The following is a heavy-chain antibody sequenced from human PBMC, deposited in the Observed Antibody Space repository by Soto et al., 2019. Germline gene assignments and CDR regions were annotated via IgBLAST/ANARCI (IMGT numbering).Heavy chain of an antibody. CDR3: VRGSYGDYDS. V-gene: IGHV3-21*02. Sequence: EVQLVESGGGLVKPGGSLRLSCAASGFTFSAYTMNWVRQAPGKGLEWVSSLDPSSTYIYYADSVKGRFTLSRDNAKNSLFLRLNSLRADYTALYYCVRGSYGDYDSWGQGTLVTVSS. CDR1: GFTFSAYT. J-gene: IGHJ5*01. D-gene: IGHD4-17*01. CDR2: LDPSSTYI.